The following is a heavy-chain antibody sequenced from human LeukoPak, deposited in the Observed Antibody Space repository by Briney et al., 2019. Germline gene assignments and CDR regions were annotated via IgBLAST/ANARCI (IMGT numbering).Heavy chain of an antibody. V-gene: IGHV4-59*01. J-gene: IGHJ4*02. CDR3: AREVYSNGWYDYFDY. D-gene: IGHD6-19*01. CDR1: GCSITTYH. CDR2: IFHSGST. Sequence: SATLSLTCTVSGCSITTYHWSWIRQPPGKGLEWIGYIFHSGSTNYNPSLKSRVTISVDTSKNQFSLKATSVTAADTAVYYCAREVYSNGWYDYFDYWGQGALVTVSS.